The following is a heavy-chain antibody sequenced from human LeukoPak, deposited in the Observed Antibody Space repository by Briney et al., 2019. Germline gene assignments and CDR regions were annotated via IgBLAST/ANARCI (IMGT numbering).Heavy chain of an antibody. D-gene: IGHD3-10*01. CDR2: IYYSGST. Sequence: PSETLSLTCTVSGGSISSYYWSWIRQPPGKGLEWIGYIYYSGSTNYNPSLKSRVTISVDTSKNQFSLKLSSVTAADTAVYYCAGIRFGELLRDIWFDPWGQGTLVTVSS. V-gene: IGHV4-59*08. CDR1: GGSISSYY. J-gene: IGHJ5*02. CDR3: AGIRFGELLRDIWFDP.